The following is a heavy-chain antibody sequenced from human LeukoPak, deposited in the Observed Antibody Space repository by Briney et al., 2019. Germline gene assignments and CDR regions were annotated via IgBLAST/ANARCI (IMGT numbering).Heavy chain of an antibody. D-gene: IGHD3-3*01. CDR1: GYTFTTYA. CDR3: AIQEIFGVAQPFDY. CDR2: INTNTGNP. Sequence: GASVKVSCKASGYTFTTYAMNWVRQAPGQGLEWMGWINTNTGNPTYAQGFTGRFVFSLDTSVSTAYLHISSLKAEDTAVYYCAIQEIFGVAQPFDYWGQGTLVTVSS. J-gene: IGHJ4*02. V-gene: IGHV7-4-1*02.